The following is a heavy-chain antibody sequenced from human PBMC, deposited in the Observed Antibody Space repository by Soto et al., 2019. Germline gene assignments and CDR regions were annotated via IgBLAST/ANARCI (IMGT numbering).Heavy chain of an antibody. Sequence: QVQLVQSGAEVKKPGASVKVSCKASGYTFTSYGISWVRQAPGQGLEWMGWISAYNGNTNYAQKLQGRVAMTTDTPTSKAYMELGSLRSDDTAVYYCARVYRITMVRGELSEYWGQGTLVTVSS. CDR1: GYTFTSYG. CDR2: ISAYNGNT. D-gene: IGHD3-10*01. CDR3: ARVYRITMVRGELSEY. J-gene: IGHJ4*02. V-gene: IGHV1-18*01.